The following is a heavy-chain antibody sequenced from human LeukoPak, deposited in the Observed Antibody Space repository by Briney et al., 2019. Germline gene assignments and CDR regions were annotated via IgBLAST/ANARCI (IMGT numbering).Heavy chain of an antibody. CDR1: GGSISSYY. V-gene: IGHV4-59*01. J-gene: IGHJ5*02. CDR3: ARAGYYDSSGPRAWFDP. Sequence: ASETLSLTCTASGGSISSYYWSWIRQPPGKGLEWIGYIYYSGSTNYNPSLKSRVTISVDTSKNQFSLKLSSVTAADTAVYYCARAGYYDSSGPRAWFDPWGQGTLVTVSS. CDR2: IYYSGST. D-gene: IGHD3-22*01.